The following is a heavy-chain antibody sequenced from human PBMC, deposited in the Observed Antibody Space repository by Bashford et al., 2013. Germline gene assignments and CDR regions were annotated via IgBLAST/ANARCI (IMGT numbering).Heavy chain of an antibody. CDR3: ARANSAVAGDLRYYYNWFDP. CDR2: IYPETSET. D-gene: IGHD6-19*01. CDR1: GYRFSNHW. Sequence: GESLKISCQASGYRFSNHWVGWVRQLPGKGLEWLGVIYPETSETKYSPSFQGQVTISADKSISTAYLQWSSLKASDTAMYYCARANSAVAGDLRYYYNWFDPWGQGTLVTVSS. J-gene: IGHJ5*02. V-gene: IGHV5-51*01.